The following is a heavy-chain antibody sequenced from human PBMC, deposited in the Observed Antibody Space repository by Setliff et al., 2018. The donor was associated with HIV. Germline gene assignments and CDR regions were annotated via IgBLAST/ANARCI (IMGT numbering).Heavy chain of an antibody. D-gene: IGHD3-16*02. CDR3: ARGRFVGFDY. V-gene: IGHV4-61*02. CDR2: IYTSGST. Sequence: SETLSLTCTVADGSISTGSYYWSWVRQPAGRGLEWIGRIYTSGSTNYNPALKSRVTMSVDTSKNQFSLNLTSVTAADTAVYYCARGRFVGFDYWGQGTLVTVSS. J-gene: IGHJ4*02. CDR1: DGSISTGSYY.